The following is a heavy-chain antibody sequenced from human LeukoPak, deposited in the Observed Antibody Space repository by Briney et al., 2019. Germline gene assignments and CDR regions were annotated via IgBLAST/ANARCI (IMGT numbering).Heavy chain of an antibody. J-gene: IGHJ4*02. CDR1: GFTFSSYA. Sequence: SGGSLRLSCAASGFTFSSYAMSWVRQAPGKGPEWVSAISGSGVSTYYAPSVKGRFTISRDNSKNTLYLQMNSLRAEDTALYYCAKEGVVVTATRYYFDFWGQGTLVTVSS. V-gene: IGHV3-23*01. CDR3: AKEGVVVTATRYYFDF. CDR2: ISGSGVST. D-gene: IGHD2-15*01.